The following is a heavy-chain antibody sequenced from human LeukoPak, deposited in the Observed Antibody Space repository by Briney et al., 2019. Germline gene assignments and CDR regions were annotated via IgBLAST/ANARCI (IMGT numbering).Heavy chain of an antibody. Sequence: ASVKVSCKASRYTFTGFYLHWVRQAPGQGLEWMARINPAGGNTYYAQRFQGRVTMTRDTSTSTVYMELHSLESEDTAVYYCARASSDSHYYFDYWAREPWSPSPQ. V-gene: IGHV1-46*01. CDR1: RYTFTGFY. D-gene: IGHD5-18*01. CDR3: ARASSDSHYYFDY. J-gene: IGHJ4*02. CDR2: INPAGGNT.